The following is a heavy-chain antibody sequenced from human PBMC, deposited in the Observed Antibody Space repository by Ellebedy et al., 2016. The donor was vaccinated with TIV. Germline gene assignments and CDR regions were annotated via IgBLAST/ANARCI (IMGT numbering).Heavy chain of an antibody. J-gene: IGHJ6*02. CDR3: ARDFGYYDSSGYHHYYGMDV. D-gene: IGHD3-22*01. CDR1: GHSIRSYH. Sequence: SETLSLXXSVSGHSIRSYHWSWIRQPDGKGLEWIGRIYSSGTTNYNPSLKRRLTMSVDTSKNQFSLRLSSVSAADTAVYFCARDFGYYDSSGYHHYYGMDVWGQGTTVTVSS. V-gene: IGHV4-4*07. CDR2: IYSSGTT.